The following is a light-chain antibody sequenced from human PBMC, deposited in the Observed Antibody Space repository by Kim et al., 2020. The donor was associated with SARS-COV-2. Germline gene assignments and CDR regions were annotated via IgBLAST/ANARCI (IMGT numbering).Light chain of an antibody. J-gene: IGKJ1*01. CDR3: QQRANWPVT. CDR2: DAS. Sequence: FAPGESATLSCRAGRSLSSRLAWYQQTPGQAPRLLIYDASNRATDIPARFSGSGSETDFTLTIGSLEPEDFAVYYCQQRANWPVTFGQGTKVDIK. V-gene: IGKV3-11*01. CDR1: RSLSSR.